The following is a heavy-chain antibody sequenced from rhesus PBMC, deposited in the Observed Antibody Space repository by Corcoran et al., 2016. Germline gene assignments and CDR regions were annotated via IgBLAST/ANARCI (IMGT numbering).Heavy chain of an antibody. V-gene: IGHV4-173*01. CDR1: GGSISSNF. CDR3: ARGDTGNYMGDFDF. J-gene: IGHJ4*01. D-gene: IGHD1-44*01. Sequence: QLQLQESGPGLVTTSETLSLTCAVSGGSISSNFWSWFRQPPGKGLEWIGRISGSSGRAGYNPYLKSRVSISTDTYKNQFSLKLNSLTAADTAVYYCARGDTGNYMGDFDFWGQGVLVTVSS. CDR2: ISGSSGRA.